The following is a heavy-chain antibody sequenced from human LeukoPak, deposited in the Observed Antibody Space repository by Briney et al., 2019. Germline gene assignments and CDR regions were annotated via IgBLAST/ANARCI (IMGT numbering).Heavy chain of an antibody. CDR2: ISSSSSTI. CDR3: ARDRYCSSTSCYILGDDY. Sequence: GGSLRLTCAASGFTFSSYSMNWVRQAPGKGLEWVSYISSSSSTIYYADSVKGRFTISRDNAKNSLYLQMNSLRAEDTAVYYCARDRYCSSTSCYILGDDYWGQGTLVTVSS. D-gene: IGHD2-2*02. V-gene: IGHV3-48*01. CDR1: GFTFSSYS. J-gene: IGHJ4*02.